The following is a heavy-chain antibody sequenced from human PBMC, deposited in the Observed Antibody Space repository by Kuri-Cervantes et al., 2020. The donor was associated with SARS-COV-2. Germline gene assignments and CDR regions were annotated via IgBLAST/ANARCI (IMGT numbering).Heavy chain of an antibody. Sequence: ASVKVSCKASGYTFSSHAISWVRQAPGQGLEWMGWISAYNGNTNYAQKLQGRVTMTTDTSTSTAYMELRSLRSDDTAVYYCAREGLHRLGVFGVVDAGYFQHWGQGTLVTVSS. J-gene: IGHJ1*01. CDR1: GYTFSSHA. CDR2: ISAYNGNT. V-gene: IGHV1-18*01. CDR3: AREGLHRLGVFGVVDAGYFQH. D-gene: IGHD3-3*01.